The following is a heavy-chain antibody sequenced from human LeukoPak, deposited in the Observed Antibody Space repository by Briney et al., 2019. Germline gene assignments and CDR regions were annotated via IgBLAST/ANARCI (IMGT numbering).Heavy chain of an antibody. J-gene: IGHJ4*02. Sequence: SETLSLTCAVSGDSISTDHWWSWVRQPPGKGLEWIGEVYHSGSTNYNPSLKSQVTISVDTSKNQFSLKLSSVTAADTAVYYCARGQLVTPYYFDYWGQGTLVTVSS. D-gene: IGHD6-13*01. CDR1: GDSISTDHW. CDR2: VYHSGST. CDR3: ARGQLVTPYYFDY. V-gene: IGHV4-4*02.